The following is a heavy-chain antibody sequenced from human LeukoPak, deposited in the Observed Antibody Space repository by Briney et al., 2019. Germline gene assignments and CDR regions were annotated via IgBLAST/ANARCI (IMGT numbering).Heavy chain of an antibody. V-gene: IGHV3-9*01. J-gene: IGHJ4*02. CDR2: ISWNSGSI. CDR1: GFTFDDYA. D-gene: IGHD3-10*01. Sequence: GRSLRLSCAASGFTFDDYAMHWVRQAPGKGLEWVSGISWNSGSIGYADSVKGRFTISRDNAKNSLYLQMNSLRAEDTAVYYCARDLSITMVRGALDYWGQGTLVTVSS. CDR3: ARDLSITMVRGALDY.